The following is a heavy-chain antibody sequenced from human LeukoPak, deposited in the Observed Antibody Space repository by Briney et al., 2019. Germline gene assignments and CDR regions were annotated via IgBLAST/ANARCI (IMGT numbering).Heavy chain of an antibody. CDR1: RFNFKDYG. D-gene: IGHD6-19*01. V-gene: IGHV3-20*04. Sequence: GGSLRLSCAGSRFNFKDYGMTWVRQAPGKGLEWVSGINWNGGSIAYADSVKGRFIISRDNAKNSLYLQMNSLRAEDTALYYCASHTSATDYWGQGTLVTVSS. J-gene: IGHJ4*02. CDR3: ASHTSATDY. CDR2: INWNGGSI.